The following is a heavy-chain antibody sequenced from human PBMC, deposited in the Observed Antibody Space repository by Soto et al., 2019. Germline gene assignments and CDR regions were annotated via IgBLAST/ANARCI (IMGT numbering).Heavy chain of an antibody. CDR2: IYYSGSI. CDR1: GGSISNSSYY. J-gene: IGHJ3*02. V-gene: IGHV4-39*02. CDR3: ARDFVDDYGGDAFDI. Sequence: SETLSLTCTVSGGSISNSSYYWGWIRQPPGKGLEWFGSIYYSGSIYYNLSLKGRVIISVDTSKNQFSLKLSSVTAADTAIYYCARDFVDDYGGDAFDIWGQGTMVTVSS. D-gene: IGHD4-17*01.